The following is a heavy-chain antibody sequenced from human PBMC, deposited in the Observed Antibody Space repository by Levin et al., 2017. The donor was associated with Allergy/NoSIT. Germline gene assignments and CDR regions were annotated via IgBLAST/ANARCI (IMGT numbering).Heavy chain of an antibody. CDR2: IWYDGSNK. J-gene: IGHJ4*02. Sequence: PGGSLRLSCAASGFTFSSYDMHWVRQAPGKGLEWVAVIWYDGSNKYYADSVKGRFTISRDNSKNTLYLQMNSLRAEDTAVYYCARDYRSPVRGVIGYWGQGTLVTVSS. CDR3: ARDYRSPVRGVIGY. CDR1: GFTFSSYD. D-gene: IGHD3-10*01. V-gene: IGHV3-33*01.